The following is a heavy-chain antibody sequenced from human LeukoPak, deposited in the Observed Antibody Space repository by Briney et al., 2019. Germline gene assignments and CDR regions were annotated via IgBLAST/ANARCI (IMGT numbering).Heavy chain of an antibody. V-gene: IGHV4-4*07. CDR2: IYVSGST. D-gene: IGHD2-21*01. CDR3: ARGGVWPIYYYYYYMDV. CDR1: DGSISNYY. Sequence: PSETLSLTCTVSDGSISNYYWTWIRQPAGKGLEWIGRIYVSGSTNYNPSLKSRVIISVDTSKNQFSLKLSSVTAADTAVYYCARGGVWPIYYYYYYMDVWGKGTTVTVSS. J-gene: IGHJ6*03.